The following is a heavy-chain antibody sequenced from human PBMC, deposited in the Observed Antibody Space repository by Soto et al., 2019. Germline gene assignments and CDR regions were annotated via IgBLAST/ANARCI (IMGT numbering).Heavy chain of an antibody. J-gene: IGHJ5*02. CDR3: AGERDRAYWFDP. Sequence: QAQVVQSGAEARAPGASVKVSCKASGYIFTSYYIHWVRQAPGQGLEYLGVAYPHAATTYVAQKFQGRITVTRERSTSTVDMALTSLTPADTAVYYCAGERDRAYWFDPWGQGTLVTVSS. V-gene: IGHV1-46*03. CDR1: GYIFTSYY. CDR2: AYPHAATT.